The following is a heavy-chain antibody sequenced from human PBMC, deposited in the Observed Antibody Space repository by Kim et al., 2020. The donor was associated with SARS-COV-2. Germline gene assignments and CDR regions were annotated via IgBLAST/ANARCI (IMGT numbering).Heavy chain of an antibody. CDR3: AAGPLSFFGELMS. V-gene: IGHV3-33*01. CDR2: IWYDGSNK. CDR1: GFTFSSYG. Sequence: GGSLRLSCAASGFTFSSYGMHWVRQAPGKGLEWVAVIWYDGSNKYYADSVKGRFTISIDNSKNTLYLQMNSLRAEDTAVYYCAAGPLSFFGELMSWGQGTLVTVSS. J-gene: IGHJ5*02. D-gene: IGHD3-10*01.